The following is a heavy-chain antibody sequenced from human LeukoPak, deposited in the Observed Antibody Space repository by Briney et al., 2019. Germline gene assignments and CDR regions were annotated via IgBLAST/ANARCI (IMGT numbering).Heavy chain of an antibody. V-gene: IGHV3-30*02. D-gene: IGHD6-6*01. CDR3: AAPSLYSSSSSGIDY. Sequence: PGGSLRLSCAASGFTFSSYGMHWVRQAPGKGLEWVAFIRYDGSSKYYADSVKGRFTISRDNSKNTLYLQMNSLRAEDTAVYYCAAPSLYSSSSSGIDYWGQGTLVTVSS. J-gene: IGHJ4*02. CDR2: IRYDGSSK. CDR1: GFTFSSYG.